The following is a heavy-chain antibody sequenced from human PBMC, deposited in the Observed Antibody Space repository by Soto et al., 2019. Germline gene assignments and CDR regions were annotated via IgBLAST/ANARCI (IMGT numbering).Heavy chain of an antibody. V-gene: IGHV1-69*01. Sequence: QVQLVQSGAEVKKSGSSVKVSCKASGGTFSSYAISWVRQAPGQGLEWMGGIIPIFGTANYAQKFQGRVTITADESTSTAHMELSSLRSEDTAVYYCARDAYSSSNWFDPWGQGTLVTVSS. D-gene: IGHD6-6*01. CDR1: GGTFSSYA. J-gene: IGHJ5*02. CDR2: IIPIFGTA. CDR3: ARDAYSSSNWFDP.